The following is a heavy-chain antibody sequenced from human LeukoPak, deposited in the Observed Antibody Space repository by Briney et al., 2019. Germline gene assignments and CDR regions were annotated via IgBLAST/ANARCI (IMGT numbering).Heavy chain of an antibody. D-gene: IGHD6-6*01. Sequence: GASVKVSCKASGYTFTCYYMHWVRQAPGQGLEWMGRINPNSGGTNYLQKFQGRVTITMDTSISTAYMDLSRLRSDDTAVYYCARESVAPRGAWDYWGQGTLVTVSS. CDR2: INPNSGGT. CDR3: ARESVAPRGAWDY. J-gene: IGHJ4*02. CDR1: GYTFTCYY. V-gene: IGHV1-2*06.